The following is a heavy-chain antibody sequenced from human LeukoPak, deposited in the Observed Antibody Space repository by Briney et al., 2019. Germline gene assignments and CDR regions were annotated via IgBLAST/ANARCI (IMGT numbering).Heavy chain of an antibody. CDR1: GFTFSNYW. V-gene: IGHV3-7*01. Sequence: GGSLRLSCAASGFTFSNYWMTWVRQAPGKGLEWVANIKHDGSEKYYADSVKGRFTISRDNGKNSLFLQMNSLRAEDTAVYYCVRGSYGAYDYWGQGSLVTVSS. CDR3: VRGSYGAYDY. D-gene: IGHD4-17*01. CDR2: IKHDGSEK. J-gene: IGHJ4*02.